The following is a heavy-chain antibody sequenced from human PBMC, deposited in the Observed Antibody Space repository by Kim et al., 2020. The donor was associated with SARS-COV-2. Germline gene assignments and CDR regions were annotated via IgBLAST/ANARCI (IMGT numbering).Heavy chain of an antibody. D-gene: IGHD3-3*01. CDR2: ISWNSGSI. J-gene: IGHJ4*02. V-gene: IGHV3-9*01. CDR3: AKDHKLRFLEWLSFGGYFDY. Sequence: GGSRRLSCAASGFTFGDYAMHWVRQAPGKGLECVSGISWNSGSIGYADSVKGRFTISRDNAKNSLYLQMNSLRAEDTALYYCAKDHKLRFLEWLSFGGYFDYWGQGTLVTVSS. CDR1: GFTFGDYA.